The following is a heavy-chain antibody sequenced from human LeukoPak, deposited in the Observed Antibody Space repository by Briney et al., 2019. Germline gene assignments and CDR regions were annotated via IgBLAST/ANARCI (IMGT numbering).Heavy chain of an antibody. D-gene: IGHD3-22*01. CDR3: ARDSSGYYVNWFDP. J-gene: IGHJ5*02. V-gene: IGHV4-4*07. CDR2: IYTSGST. Sequence: SETLSLTCTVSGGSISSYYWSWIRQPAGKGLEWIGRIYTSGSTNYNPSLKSRVTMSVDTPKNQFSLKLSSVTAADTAVYYCARDSSGYYVNWFDPWGQGTLVTVSS. CDR1: GGSISSYY.